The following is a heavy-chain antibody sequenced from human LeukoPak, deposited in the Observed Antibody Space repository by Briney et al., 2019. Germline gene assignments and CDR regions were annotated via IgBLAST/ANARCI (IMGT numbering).Heavy chain of an antibody. CDR1: GFTFSTYG. CDR2: IAYDGSYK. D-gene: IGHD3-10*01. CDR3: AKAERPYGSGSYPN. J-gene: IGHJ3*01. Sequence: GGSLRLSCAASGFTFSTYGMHWVRQAPGKGLEWVALIAYDGSYKYFAESVKGRFTISRDNSRNTLYLQMNSLRADDTAVYYSAKAERPYGSGSYPNWGQGTMVTVSS. V-gene: IGHV3-30*18.